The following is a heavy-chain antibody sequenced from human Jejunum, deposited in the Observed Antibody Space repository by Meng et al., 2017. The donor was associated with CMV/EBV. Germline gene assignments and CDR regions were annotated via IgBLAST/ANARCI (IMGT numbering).Heavy chain of an antibody. V-gene: IGHV3-23*01. D-gene: IGHD1-26*01. CDR2: ISGSGSSR. J-gene: IGHJ4*02. Sequence: ASGFTFSSYAMSWVRQAPGKGLEWVSTISGSGSSRYYANSLEGRFTISRDTSKSTLYLQMNSLSVEDTAVYYCAKGVEGVTRPFDYWGQGALVTVSS. CDR1: GFTFSSYA. CDR3: AKGVEGVTRPFDY.